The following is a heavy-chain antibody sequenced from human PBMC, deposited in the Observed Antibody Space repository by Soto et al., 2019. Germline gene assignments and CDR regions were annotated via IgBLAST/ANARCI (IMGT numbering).Heavy chain of an antibody. V-gene: IGHV3-48*02. D-gene: IGHD3-3*01. J-gene: IGHJ6*02. CDR1: GFTFSSYS. CDR2: ISSSSSTI. Sequence: GGSLRLSCAASGFTFSSYSMNWVRQAPGKGLEWVSYISSSSSTIYYADSVKGRFTISRDNAKNSLYLQMNSLRDEDTAVYYCARDLGSITIFGVVIIGGMDVWGQGTTVTVSS. CDR3: ARDLGSITIFGVVIIGGMDV.